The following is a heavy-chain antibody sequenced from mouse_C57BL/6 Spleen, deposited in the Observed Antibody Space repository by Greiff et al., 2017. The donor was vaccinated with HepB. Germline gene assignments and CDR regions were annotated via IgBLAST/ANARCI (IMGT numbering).Heavy chain of an antibody. D-gene: IGHD3-2*02. CDR2: INPNNGGT. V-gene: IGHV1-18*01. Sequence: VHVKQSGPELVKPGASVKIPCKASGYTFTDYNMDWVKQSHGKSLEWIGDINPNNGGTIYNQKFKGKATLTVDKSSSTADMELRSLTSEDTAVYYCARPQAGAMDYWGQGTSVTVSS. CDR3: ARPQAGAMDY. J-gene: IGHJ4*01. CDR1: GYTFTDYN.